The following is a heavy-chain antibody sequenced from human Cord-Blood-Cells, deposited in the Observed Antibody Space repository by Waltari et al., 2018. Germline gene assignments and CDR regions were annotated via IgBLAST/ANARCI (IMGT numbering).Heavy chain of an antibody. CDR3: ARAVSSSWFYYFDY. J-gene: IGHJ4*02. V-gene: IGHV4-39*07. CDR2: IYYSGST. Sequence: QLQLQESGPGLVKPSETLSLTCTVSGGSISSSSYYWGWLRQPPGKGLEWIGSIYYSGSTYYNPSLKSRVTISVDRSKNQFSLKLSSVTAADTAVYYCARAVSSSWFYYFDYWGQGTLVTVSS. D-gene: IGHD6-13*01. CDR1: GGSISSSSYY.